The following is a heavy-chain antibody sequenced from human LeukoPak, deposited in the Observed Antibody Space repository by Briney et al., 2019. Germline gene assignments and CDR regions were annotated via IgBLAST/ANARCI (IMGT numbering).Heavy chain of an antibody. V-gene: IGHV1-69*04. J-gene: IGHJ3*02. D-gene: IGHD5-18*01. Sequence: SVKVSCKASGGTFSSYAISWVRQAPGQGLEWMGRIIPILGIANYAQKFQGRVTITADKSTSTAYMELSSLRSEDTAVYYCARGRYSYGYVFDIGGKGQWSPSLQ. CDR1: GGTFSSYA. CDR2: IIPILGIA. CDR3: ARGRYSYGYVFDI.